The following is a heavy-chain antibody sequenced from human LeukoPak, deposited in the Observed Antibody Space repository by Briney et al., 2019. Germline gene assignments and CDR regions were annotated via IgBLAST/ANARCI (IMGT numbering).Heavy chain of an antibody. CDR2: ISASGGST. V-gene: IGHV3-23*01. D-gene: IGHD2-21*02. CDR1: GFTFSSYA. J-gene: IGHJ4*02. CDR3: AKGGCGGDCYSPGY. Sequence: GGSLRLSCAASGFTFSSYAMSWVRQAPGRGLEWVSAISASGGSTYYADSVKGRFTISRDNSKNTLYLQMNSLRAEDTAVYYCAKGGCGGDCYSPGYWGQGTLVTVSS.